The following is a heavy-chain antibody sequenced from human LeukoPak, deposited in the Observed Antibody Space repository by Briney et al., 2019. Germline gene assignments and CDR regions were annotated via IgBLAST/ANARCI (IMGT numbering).Heavy chain of an antibody. D-gene: IGHD5-18*01. CDR2: ISYDRSNK. CDR1: GFTFSSYA. CDR3: ARSPPLDTYFDY. J-gene: IGHJ4*02. V-gene: IGHV3-30*04. Sequence: PGGSLRLSCAASGFTFSSYAMHWVRQAPGKGLEWVAVISYDRSNKYYADSVKGRFTISRDNSKNTLYLQMNSLRAEDTAVYYCARSPPLDTYFDYWGQGTLVTVSS.